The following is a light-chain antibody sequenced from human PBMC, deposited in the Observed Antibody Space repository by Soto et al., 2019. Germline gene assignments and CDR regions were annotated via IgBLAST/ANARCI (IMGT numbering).Light chain of an antibody. CDR2: AAS. Sequence: EIVLTQSPATLSVSPGERATLSCRASQSINNNYLAWYQQKPGQAPRLLIFAASSRASGIPDRFSGSGSRTDFTLTISRLEPEDFALFYCQYHGSSPITFGQGTRLEIK. J-gene: IGKJ5*01. CDR1: QSINNNY. CDR3: QYHGSSPIT. V-gene: IGKV3-20*01.